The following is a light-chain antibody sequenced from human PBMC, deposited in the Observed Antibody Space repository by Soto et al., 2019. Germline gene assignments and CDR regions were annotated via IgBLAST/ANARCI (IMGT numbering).Light chain of an antibody. CDR2: EVN. CDR1: SSDVGGYNN. CDR3: SSHTTSGTLI. J-gene: IGLJ2*01. Sequence: QSALTQPASVSGSPRQSITISCTGTSSDVGGYNNVSWYQQHPGKAPKLMIYEVNNRPSGVSNRFSGSKSGNTASLTISGLQAEDEAYYYCSSHTTSGTLIFGGGTQLTVL. V-gene: IGLV2-14*01.